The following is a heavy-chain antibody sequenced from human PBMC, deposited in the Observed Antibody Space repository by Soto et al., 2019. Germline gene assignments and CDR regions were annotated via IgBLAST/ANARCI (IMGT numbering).Heavy chain of an antibody. CDR1: ICTLISYD. D-gene: IGHD3-16*01. V-gene: IGHV1-8*01. Sequence: SVNVSCHASICTLISYDINSLRQATGQGLEWMGWMNPNSGNTGYAQKSQGRITMTRNTSINTAYMELSSLRSEDTAVYYCARGQEVWWNAGPLGLHDLDSWGQGTTVTGSS. CDR2: MNPNSGNT. J-gene: IGHJ6*02. CDR3: ARGQEVWWNAGPLGLHDLDS.